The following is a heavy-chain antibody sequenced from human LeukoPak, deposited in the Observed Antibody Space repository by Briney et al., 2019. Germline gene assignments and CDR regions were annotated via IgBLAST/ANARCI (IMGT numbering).Heavy chain of an antibody. Sequence: PGGSLRLSCAASGFTFSSYEMNWVRQAPGKGLEWVANIKQDGSEKYYVDSVKGRFTISRDNAKNSLYLQMNSLRAEDTAVYYCARAPRLDDAFDIWGQGTMVTVSS. CDR2: IKQDGSEK. CDR3: ARAPRLDDAFDI. J-gene: IGHJ3*02. D-gene: IGHD6-6*01. CDR1: GFTFSSYE. V-gene: IGHV3-7*01.